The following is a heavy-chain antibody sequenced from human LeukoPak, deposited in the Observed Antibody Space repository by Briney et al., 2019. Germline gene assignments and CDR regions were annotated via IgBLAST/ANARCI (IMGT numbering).Heavy chain of an antibody. CDR3: TRPYSSGYY. CDR1: GFTFSRYS. J-gene: IGHJ4*02. D-gene: IGHD6-19*01. Sequence: GGSLRLSCAASGFTFSRYSMNWVRQAPGKGLEWVGRIRSKANSYATAYAASVKGRFTISRDDSKNTAYLQMNSLKIEDTAVYYCTRPYSSGYYWGQGTLVTVSS. CDR2: IRSKANSYAT. V-gene: IGHV3-73*01.